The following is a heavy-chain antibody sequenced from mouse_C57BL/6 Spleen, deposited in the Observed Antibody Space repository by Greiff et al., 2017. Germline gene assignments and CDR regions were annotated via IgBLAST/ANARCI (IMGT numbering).Heavy chain of an antibody. V-gene: IGHV1-82*01. CDR1: GYAFSSSW. CDR3: AREDYYGLDY. J-gene: IGHJ2*01. Sequence: QVQLQQSGPELVKPGASVKISCKASGYAFSSSWMNWVKQRPGKGLEWIGRIYPGDGDTNYNGKFKGKATLTADKSSSTAYMQLSSLTSEDSAVYFCAREDYYGLDYWGQGTTLTVSS. CDR2: IYPGDGDT. D-gene: IGHD1-2*01.